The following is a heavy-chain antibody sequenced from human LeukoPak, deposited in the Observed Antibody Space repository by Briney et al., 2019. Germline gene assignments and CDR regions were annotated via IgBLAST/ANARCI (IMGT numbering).Heavy chain of an antibody. V-gene: IGHV3-21*01. J-gene: IGHJ4*02. Sequence: SVKGRFTISRGNAKNSLYLEMNSLRAEDTAAYYCARRSPNYYFDYWGQGSPVTVSS. CDR3: ARRSPNYYFDY.